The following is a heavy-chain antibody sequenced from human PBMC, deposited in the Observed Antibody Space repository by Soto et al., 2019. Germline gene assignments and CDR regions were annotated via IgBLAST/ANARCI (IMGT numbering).Heavy chain of an antibody. D-gene: IGHD6-19*01. J-gene: IGHJ4*02. CDR2: IIPIFGTA. V-gene: IGHV1-69*01. Sequence: QVQLVQSGAEVKKPGSSAKVSCKASGGTFRSYAISWVRQAPGQGLEWMGGIIPIFGTANYAEKFQGRVTITAAESTSTGYMELSSLRSEDTAVYYCARETGYSSGLYSPSPFDSWGQGTLVTGSS. CDR1: GGTFRSYA. CDR3: ARETGYSSGLYSPSPFDS.